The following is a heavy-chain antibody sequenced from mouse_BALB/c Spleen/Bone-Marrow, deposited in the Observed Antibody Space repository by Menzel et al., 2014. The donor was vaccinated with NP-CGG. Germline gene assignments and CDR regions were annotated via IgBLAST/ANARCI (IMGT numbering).Heavy chain of an antibody. J-gene: IGHJ4*01. V-gene: IGHV4-1*02. CDR1: GFNFSRYW. Sequence: DVMLVESGGGLVQPGGSLKLSCAASGFNFSRYWMSWVRQAPGKGLEWIGEINPDSSTINYTPSLKDKFIISRDNAKNTLYLQMSKVRSEDTALCYCARPRGNYAMDYWGQGTSVTVSS. CDR3: ARPRGNYAMDY. CDR2: INPDSSTI.